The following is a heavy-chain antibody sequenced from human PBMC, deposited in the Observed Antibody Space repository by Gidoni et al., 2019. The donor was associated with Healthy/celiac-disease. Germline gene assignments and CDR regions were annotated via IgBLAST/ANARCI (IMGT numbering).Heavy chain of an antibody. D-gene: IGHD2-2*03. J-gene: IGHJ5*02. CDR1: GGSISSGDYY. V-gene: IGHV4-30-4*01. Sequence: QVQLQESGPGLVQPSQTLSLTCTVSGGSISSGDYYWSWIRQPPGKGLEWIGYIYYGGSTYYHPSLKSRVTISVDTSKNQFSLKLSSVTAADTAVYYCARVLDIVVVPAGGLGWFDPWGQGTLVTVSS. CDR3: ARVLDIVVVPAGGLGWFDP. CDR2: IYYGGST.